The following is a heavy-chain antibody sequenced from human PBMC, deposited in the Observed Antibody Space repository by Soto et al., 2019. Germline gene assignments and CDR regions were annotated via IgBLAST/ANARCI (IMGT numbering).Heavy chain of an antibody. D-gene: IGHD6-13*01. CDR1: GFTFSSYA. CDR3: AKDRYSSSWYDY. V-gene: IGHV3-23*01. J-gene: IGHJ4*02. Sequence: EVQLLESGGGLVQPGGSLRLSCAASGFTFSSYAMSWVRQAPGNGLEWVSAISGSGGSTYYADSVKGRFTISRDNSKNTLYLQMNSLRAEDTAVYYCAKDRYSSSWYDYWGQGTLVTVSS. CDR2: ISGSGGST.